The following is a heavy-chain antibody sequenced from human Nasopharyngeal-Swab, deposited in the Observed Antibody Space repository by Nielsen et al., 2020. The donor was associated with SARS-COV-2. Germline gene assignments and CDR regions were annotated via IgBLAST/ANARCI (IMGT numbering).Heavy chain of an antibody. CDR3: AKDAGYSGYDYFDY. V-gene: IGHV3-23*01. Sequence: GVSLKISCAASGFTFSSSAMNWVRHAPGKGVEWVSAISGSGGSTYYADSVKGPFTISRDNSKNTLYLQMNSLRAEDTAVYYCAKDAGYSGYDYFDYWGQGTLVTVSS. D-gene: IGHD5-12*01. CDR2: ISGSGGST. CDR1: GFTFSSSA. J-gene: IGHJ4*02.